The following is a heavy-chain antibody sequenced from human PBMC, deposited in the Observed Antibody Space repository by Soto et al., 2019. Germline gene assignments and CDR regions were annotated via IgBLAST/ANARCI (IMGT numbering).Heavy chain of an antibody. CDR3: AKCSPRYSSGLKAYYFDY. CDR2: IGGSGGST. Sequence: EVQLLESGGGLVQPGGSLGLPCAAPGLTFRSYALSWVRQAPGKGLEWFSTIGGSGGSTYYADPVKGRFTISRDNSKNTLYLQVNSLRAEDTAVYYCAKCSPRYSSGLKAYYFDYWGQGTLVTVSS. D-gene: IGHD6-19*01. J-gene: IGHJ4*02. CDR1: GLTFRSYA. V-gene: IGHV3-23*01.